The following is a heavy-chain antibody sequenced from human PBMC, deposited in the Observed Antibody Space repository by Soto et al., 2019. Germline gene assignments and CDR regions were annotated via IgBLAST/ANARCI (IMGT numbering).Heavy chain of an antibody. J-gene: IGHJ5*02. CDR3: AREDSSSWYTWRGWFDP. CDR2: ISAYNGNT. Sequence: QVQLVQSGAEVKKPGASVKVSCKASGYTFTSYGISWVRQAPGQGLEWIGWISAYNGNTNYAQKLQGRVTMTTDTSTSTAYMELRSLRSDDTAVYYCAREDSSSWYTWRGWFDPWGQGTLVTVSS. CDR1: GYTFTSYG. V-gene: IGHV1-18*01. D-gene: IGHD6-13*01.